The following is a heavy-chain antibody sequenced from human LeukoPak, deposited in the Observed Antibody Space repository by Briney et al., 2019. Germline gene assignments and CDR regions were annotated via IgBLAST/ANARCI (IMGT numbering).Heavy chain of an antibody. CDR1: GFSFKTAW. CDR3: AIDDYYDKSGTSGADYFDY. CDR2: LKVNPRGDNEET. V-gene: IGHV3-15*01. Sequence: GGSLRLSCGASGFSFKTAWMSWVRQSPGKGLEWVGRLKVNPRGDNEETHYAAPVQGRFTVSRDVSKNTLYLQMNSLRSEDTAMYYCAIDDYYDKSGTSGADYFDYWGLGTLVTVSS. J-gene: IGHJ4*02. D-gene: IGHD3-22*01.